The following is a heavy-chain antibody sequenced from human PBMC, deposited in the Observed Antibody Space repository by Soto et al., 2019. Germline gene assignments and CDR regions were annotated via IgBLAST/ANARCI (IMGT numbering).Heavy chain of an antibody. J-gene: IGHJ4*02. Sequence: SGGSLRLSCAASGFTFDDYAMSWVRQAPGKGLEWVSAISGSGGSTYYADSVKGRFTISRDNSKNTLYLQMNSLRAEDTAVYYCAKVVVVAASLDYWGQGTLVTVSS. CDR3: AKVVVVAASLDY. D-gene: IGHD2-15*01. CDR1: GFTFDDYA. CDR2: ISGSGGST. V-gene: IGHV3-23*01.